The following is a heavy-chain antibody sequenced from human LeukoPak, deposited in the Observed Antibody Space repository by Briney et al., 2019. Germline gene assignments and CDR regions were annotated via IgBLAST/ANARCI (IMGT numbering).Heavy chain of an antibody. CDR1: GYTFTGYY. CDR3: ARARAQFPYYFDY. Sequence: ASVKVSCKASGYTFTGYYMLWVRQAPGQGLEWMGWINPNSGGTNYAQKFQGRVTMTRDTSISTAYMELSRLRSDDTAVYYCARARAQFPYYFDYWGQGTLVTVSS. CDR2: INPNSGGT. V-gene: IGHV1-2*02. J-gene: IGHJ4*02.